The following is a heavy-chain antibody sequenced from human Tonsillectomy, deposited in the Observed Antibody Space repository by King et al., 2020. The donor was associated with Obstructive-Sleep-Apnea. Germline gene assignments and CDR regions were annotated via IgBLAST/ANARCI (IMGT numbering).Heavy chain of an antibody. CDR3: ARVGDSNTWSDFDY. D-gene: IGHD6-13*01. V-gene: IGHV1-18*04. CDR1: GYTFNTYD. Sequence: QLVQSGAEVKKPGASVKVSCKASGYTFNTYDINWVRQAPGQGLEWMGWISAYNVNTHSAQKFQGRVTMTTDTSTSTAYRELRSLRSDDTAVYYCARVGDSNTWSDFDYWGQGTLLTVSS. CDR2: ISAYNVNT. J-gene: IGHJ4*02.